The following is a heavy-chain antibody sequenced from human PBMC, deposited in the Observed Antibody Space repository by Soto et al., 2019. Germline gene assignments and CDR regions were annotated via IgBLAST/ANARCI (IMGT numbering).Heavy chain of an antibody. J-gene: IGHJ6*02. Sequence: QVQLVQSGAEVKKPGSSVKVSCKASGGTFSSYAISWVRQAPGQGLEWMGGIIPIFGTANYAQKFQGRVTITADKSTSTAYMELSSLRSEDTAVYYCARDEGVRREAIANYYYGMDVWGQGTTVTVSS. V-gene: IGHV1-69*06. D-gene: IGHD6-13*01. CDR2: IIPIFGTA. CDR1: GGTFSSYA. CDR3: ARDEGVRREAIANYYYGMDV.